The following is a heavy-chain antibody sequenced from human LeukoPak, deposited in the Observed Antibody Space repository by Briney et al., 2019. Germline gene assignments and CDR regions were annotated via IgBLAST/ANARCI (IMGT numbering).Heavy chain of an antibody. CDR1: GFTFSSYG. CDR2: IRYDGSNK. D-gene: IGHD3-3*01. J-gene: IGHJ4*02. CDR3: AKGQRITIFGVVDYFDY. Sequence: QSGGSLRLSCAASGFTFSSYGMHWVRQAPGKGLEWVAFIRYDGSNKYYADSVKGRFTISRDNSKNTLYLQMNSLRAEDTAVYYCAKGQRITIFGVVDYFDYWGQGTLVTVSS. V-gene: IGHV3-30*02.